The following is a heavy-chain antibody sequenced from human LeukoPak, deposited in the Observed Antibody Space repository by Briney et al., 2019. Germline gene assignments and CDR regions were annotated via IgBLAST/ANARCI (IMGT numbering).Heavy chain of an antibody. Sequence: TGGSLRLSCAASGFTFSSYWMSWVRQAPGKGLEWVANIKQDGSEKYYVDSVKGRFTISRDNAKNSLYLQMNSLRAEDTAVYYCARGGYYGSGSSPRSGRDFDYWGQGTLVTVSS. D-gene: IGHD3-10*01. J-gene: IGHJ4*02. CDR2: IKQDGSEK. CDR3: ARGGYYGSGSSPRSGRDFDY. CDR1: GFTFSSYW. V-gene: IGHV3-7*01.